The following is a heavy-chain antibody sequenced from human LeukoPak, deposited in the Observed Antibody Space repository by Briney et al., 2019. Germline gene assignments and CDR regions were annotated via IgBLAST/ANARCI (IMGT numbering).Heavy chain of an antibody. D-gene: IGHD4-17*01. V-gene: IGHV4-34*01. Sequence: SETLSLTCAVYGGSFSGYYWSWIRQPPGKGLEWIGEINHSGSTNNNPSLKSRVTISVDTSKNQFSLKLSSVTAADTAVYYCARAHYGDYGGGLDYWGQGTLVTVSS. CDR3: ARAHYGDYGGGLDY. J-gene: IGHJ4*02. CDR1: GGSFSGYY. CDR2: INHSGST.